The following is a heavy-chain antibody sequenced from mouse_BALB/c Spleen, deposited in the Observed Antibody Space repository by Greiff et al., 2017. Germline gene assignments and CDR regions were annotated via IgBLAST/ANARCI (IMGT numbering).Heavy chain of an antibody. CDR2: ISDGGSYT. CDR3: ARDRYDAFDY. D-gene: IGHD2-14*01. CDR1: GFTFSDYY. Sequence: EVQLVESGGGLVKPGGSLKLSCAASGFTFSDYYMYWVRQTPEKRLEWVATISDGGSYTYYPDSVKGRFTISRDNAKNNLYLQMSSLKSEDTAMYYCARDRYDAFDYGGQGTTLTVSS. V-gene: IGHV5-4*02. J-gene: IGHJ2*01.